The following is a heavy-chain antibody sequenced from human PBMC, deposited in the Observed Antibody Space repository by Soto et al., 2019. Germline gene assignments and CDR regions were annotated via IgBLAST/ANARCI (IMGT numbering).Heavy chain of an antibody. V-gene: IGHV3-23*01. CDR3: AKDQEATLGYYYDSSGYRLDAFDI. D-gene: IGHD3-22*01. CDR1: GFTFSSYA. J-gene: IGHJ3*02. Sequence: EVQLLESGGGLVQPGGSLRLSCAASGFTFSSYAMSWVRQAPGKGLEWVSAISGSGGSTYYADSVKGRFTISRDNSKNTLYLQMNSLSAEDTAVYYCAKDQEATLGYYYDSSGYRLDAFDIWGQGTMVTVSS. CDR2: ISGSGGST.